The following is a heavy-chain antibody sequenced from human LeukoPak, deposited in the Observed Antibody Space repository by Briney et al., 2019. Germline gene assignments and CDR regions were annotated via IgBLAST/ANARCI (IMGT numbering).Heavy chain of an antibody. V-gene: IGHV3-21*01. CDR1: GFTFSSYS. CDR2: ISSSSSYI. J-gene: IGHJ5*02. D-gene: IGHD3-9*01. Sequence: GGSLRLSCAASGFTFSSYSMNWVRQAPGKGLEWVSSISSSSSYIYYADSVEGRFTISRHNAKNSLYLQMHSLRPEDTAVYYCARDSTLTGPHIDFDPWGQGTLVTVSS. CDR3: ARDSTLTGPHIDFDP.